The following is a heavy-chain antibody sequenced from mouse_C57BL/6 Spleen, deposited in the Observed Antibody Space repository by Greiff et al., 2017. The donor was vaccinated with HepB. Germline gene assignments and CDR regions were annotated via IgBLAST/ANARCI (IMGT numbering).Heavy chain of an antibody. Sequence: EVQLQQSGPELVKPGASVKISCKASGYTFTDYYMNWVKQSHGKSLEWIGDINPNNGGTSYNQKFKGKATLTVDKSSSTAYMELRSLTSEDSAVYYCARSIYYGSSYGYFDVWGTRTTVTVSS. D-gene: IGHD1-1*01. CDR1: GYTFTDYY. CDR2: INPNNGGT. CDR3: ARSIYYGSSYGYFDV. V-gene: IGHV1-26*01. J-gene: IGHJ1*03.